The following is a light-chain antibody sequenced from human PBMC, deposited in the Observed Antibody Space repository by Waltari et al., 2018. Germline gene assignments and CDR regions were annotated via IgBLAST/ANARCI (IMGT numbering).Light chain of an antibody. V-gene: IGKV1-5*03. CDR2: KAS. J-gene: IGKJ1*01. CDR3: QQYKSPPWT. CDR1: QSISSW. Sequence: DIQMTQSPSTLSASVGDRVTITCRASQSISSWLAWYQQKPGKAPNLLILKASTLENGGPSRFSGSGSGTEFTLTINSLQPDDFATYFCQQYKSPPWTFGQGTKVDI.